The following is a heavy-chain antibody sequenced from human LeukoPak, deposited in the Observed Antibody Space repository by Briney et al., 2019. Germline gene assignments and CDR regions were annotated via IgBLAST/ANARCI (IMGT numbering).Heavy chain of an antibody. CDR1: GYTFTSYG. J-gene: IGHJ6*02. Sequence: GASVKVSCKASGYTFTSYGISWVRQAPGQGLEWMGWINPKSGATTYAQKFQDRVTLTRDTSINTAYMDLSGLTSDDTAVFYCAKGATEGYYYYYGLDVWGQGTTVTVSS. CDR3: AKGATEGYYYYYGLDV. V-gene: IGHV1-2*02. CDR2: INPKSGAT.